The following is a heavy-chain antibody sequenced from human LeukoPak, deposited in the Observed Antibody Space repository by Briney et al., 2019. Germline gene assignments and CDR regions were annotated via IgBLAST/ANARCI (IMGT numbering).Heavy chain of an antibody. D-gene: IGHD3-3*01. CDR1: GYTLTELS. CDR2: IIPIFGTA. J-gene: IGHJ6*02. Sequence: SVKVSCKVSGYTLTELSMHWVRQAPGQGLEWMGGIIPIFGTANYAQKFQGRVTITADESTSTAYMELSSLRSEDTAVYYCARIFGVAIGATAYGMDVWGQGTTVTVSS. V-gene: IGHV1-69*13. CDR3: ARIFGVAIGATAYGMDV.